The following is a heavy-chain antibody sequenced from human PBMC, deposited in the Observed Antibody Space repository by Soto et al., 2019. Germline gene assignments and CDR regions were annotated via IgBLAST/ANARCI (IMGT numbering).Heavy chain of an antibody. J-gene: IGHJ6*02. CDR1: IFTFNTYG. Sequence: PGGSLRLSCAASIFTFNTYGMHWVRQAPGKGLEWVAIISHDGTYKYYADSVKGRFTISRDNSKNTLFLQMNSLQTEDTAMYYCAKDHDFWSGFLFRGMDVWGQGTTVTSP. D-gene: IGHD3-3*01. CDR3: AKDHDFWSGFLFRGMDV. CDR2: ISHDGTYK. V-gene: IGHV3-30*18.